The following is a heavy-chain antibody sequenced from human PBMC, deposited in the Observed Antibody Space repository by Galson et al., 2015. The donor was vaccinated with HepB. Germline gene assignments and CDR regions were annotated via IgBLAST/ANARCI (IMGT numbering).Heavy chain of an antibody. Sequence: QSGAEVKKPGESLRISCKGSGYSFTSYWISWVRQTPGKGLEWMGRIGPSDSYTNYSPSFQGHVTISTDKAISTAYLQWSSLKASDSAMYYCASPQVNSYDSSGYPVKMEAFDIWGQGTMVTVSS. CDR1: GYSFTSYW. CDR2: IGPSDSYT. J-gene: IGHJ3*02. D-gene: IGHD3-22*01. V-gene: IGHV5-10-1*01. CDR3: ASPQVNSYDSSGYPVKMEAFDI.